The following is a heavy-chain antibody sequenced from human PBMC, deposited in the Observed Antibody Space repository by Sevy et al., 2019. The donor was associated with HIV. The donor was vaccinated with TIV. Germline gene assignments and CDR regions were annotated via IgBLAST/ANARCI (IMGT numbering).Heavy chain of an antibody. V-gene: IGHV4-59*01. CDR1: GGSISSYY. J-gene: IGHJ4*02. CDR2: IDYSGST. CDR3: ARKEDGTGYFDY. Sequence: SETLSLTCTVSGGSISSYYWSWIRQPPGKGLEWIGYIDYSGSTNYNPSLKSRVTISVDTSKNQFSLNLRSVTAADTAVYYCARKEDGTGYFDYWGQGTLVTVSS.